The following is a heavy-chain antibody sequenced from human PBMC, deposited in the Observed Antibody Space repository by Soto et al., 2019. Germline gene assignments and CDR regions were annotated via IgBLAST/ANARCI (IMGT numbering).Heavy chain of an antibody. CDR1: GFSLSSDRMG. V-gene: IGHV2-26*01. Sequence: QVTLKESGPVLVKPTETLKLTCTVAGFSLSSDRMGVSWIRQPPGKALEWLAHIFSKDEKSYSTSLKSRLTITKDTSKSQVVLTMTNMDPVDTATYYCARHGRGVGARPLDYWGQGTLVTVSS. CDR3: ARHGRGVGARPLDY. J-gene: IGHJ4*02. D-gene: IGHD1-26*01. CDR2: IFSKDEK.